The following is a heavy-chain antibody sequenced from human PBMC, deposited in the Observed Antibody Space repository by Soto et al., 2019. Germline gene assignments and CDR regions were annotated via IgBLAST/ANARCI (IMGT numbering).Heavy chain of an antibody. D-gene: IGHD4-17*01. Sequence: QLLESGGGLIQPAGSLRLSREASGFSFRSYALRWVRQAPGKGLEWVSTFSAGCRAYYADSVKGRFTIAKDTSKNKLILQARSLRAEDAAVYYCAKESMPEHYGDTLFDYWGQGTRVTVSS. J-gene: IGHJ4*02. CDR3: AKESMPEHYGDTLFDY. V-gene: IGHV3-23*01. CDR2: FSAGCRA. CDR1: GFSFRSYA.